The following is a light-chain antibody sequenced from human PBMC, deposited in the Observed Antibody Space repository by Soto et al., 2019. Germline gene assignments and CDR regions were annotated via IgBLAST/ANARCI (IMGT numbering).Light chain of an antibody. Sequence: QSALTQPASVSGSPGQSITISCTGTSSDVGGYNYVSWYQQHPGKAPKLMISDVSNRPSGVSNRFSGSKSGNTASLTISGLQAEDEADYYCCSYTGSSTPLVFGGGTKLTVL. V-gene: IGLV2-14*01. CDR3: CSYTGSSTPLV. CDR2: DVS. J-gene: IGLJ2*01. CDR1: SSDVGGYNY.